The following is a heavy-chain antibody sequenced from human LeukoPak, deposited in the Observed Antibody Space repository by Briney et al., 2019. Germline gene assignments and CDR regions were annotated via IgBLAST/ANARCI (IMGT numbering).Heavy chain of an antibody. D-gene: IGHD5-12*01. Sequence: SETLSLTCIVSGGSISSSSHYWGWIRQPPGKGLEWIGSMYYSGSTYYNPSLKSRVTISVDTSKNQFSLKLSSVTAADTAVYYCARQIVATRDFDYWGQGTLVTVSS. V-gene: IGHV4-39*01. CDR3: ARQIVATRDFDY. J-gene: IGHJ4*02. CDR2: MYYSGST. CDR1: GGSISSSSHY.